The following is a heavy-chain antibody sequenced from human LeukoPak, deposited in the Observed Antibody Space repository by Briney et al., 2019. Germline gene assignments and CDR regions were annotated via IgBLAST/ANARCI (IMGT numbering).Heavy chain of an antibody. D-gene: IGHD7-27*01. CDR2: ISNNGGYT. CDR1: GFTFSSYA. V-gene: IGHV3-23*01. CDR3: AKDGGLWVSAHWGDS. J-gene: IGHJ4*02. Sequence: PGGSLRLSCAASGFTFSSYAMSWARQAPGKGLEWVSAISNNGGYTYYADSVQGRFTISRDNSKSTLCLQMNSLRAEDTAVYYCAKDGGLWVSAHWGDSWGRGTLVTVSS.